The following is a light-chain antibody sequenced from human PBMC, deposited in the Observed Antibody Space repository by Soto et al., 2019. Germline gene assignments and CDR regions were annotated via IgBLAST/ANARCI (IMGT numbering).Light chain of an antibody. J-gene: IGLJ3*02. V-gene: IGLV2-11*01. CDR3: CSYAGSYPLV. CDR2: DVS. CDR1: SSDVGGYNY. Sequence: QSVLTQPRSVSGSPGQSVTISCTGTSSDVGGYNYVSWYQQHPGKAPKLMIYDVSKRPSGVPDRFSGSKSGNTASLTISGLQAEDEADYYCCSYAGSYPLVFGGGTKLTVL.